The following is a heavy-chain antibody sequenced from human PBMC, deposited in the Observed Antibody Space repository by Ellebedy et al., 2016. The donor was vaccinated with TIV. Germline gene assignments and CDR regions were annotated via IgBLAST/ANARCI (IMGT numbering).Heavy chain of an antibody. CDR3: ARARTDILTGYYDWFDP. CDR1: GGTFSSYA. J-gene: IGHJ5*02. V-gene: IGHV1-69*13. Sequence: ASVKVSCKASGGTFSSYAISWVRQAPGQGLEWMGGIIPIFGTANYAQKFQGRVTITADESTSTAYMELSSLRSEDTAVYYCARARTDILTGYYDWFDPWGQGTLVTVSS. CDR2: IIPIFGTA. D-gene: IGHD3-9*01.